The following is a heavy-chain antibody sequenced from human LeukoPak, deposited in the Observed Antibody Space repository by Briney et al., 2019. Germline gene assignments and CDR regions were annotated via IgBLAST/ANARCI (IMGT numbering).Heavy chain of an antibody. CDR2: INPSGGST. CDR1: GYTFTGYY. J-gene: IGHJ4*02. CDR3: ARDIVGATGPHLYFDY. D-gene: IGHD1-26*01. V-gene: IGHV1-46*01. Sequence: ASVKVSCKASGYTFTGYYMHWVRQAPGQGLEWMGIINPSGGSTSYAQKFQGRVTMTRDMSTSTVYMELSSLRSEDTAVYYCARDIVGATGPHLYFDYWGRGTLVTVSS.